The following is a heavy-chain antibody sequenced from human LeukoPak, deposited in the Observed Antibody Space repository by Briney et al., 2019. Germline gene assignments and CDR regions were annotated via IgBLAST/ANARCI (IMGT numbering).Heavy chain of an antibody. Sequence: GGSLRLSCAASGFTFSSYEMNWVRQAPGKGLEWVSYISSSGSTIYYADSVKGRLTISRDNAKNSLYLQMNSLRAEDTAVYYCARVRSSSWYGNWFDPWGQGTLVTVSS. V-gene: IGHV3-48*03. CDR1: GFTFSSYE. D-gene: IGHD6-13*01. J-gene: IGHJ5*02. CDR2: ISSSGSTI. CDR3: ARVRSSSWYGNWFDP.